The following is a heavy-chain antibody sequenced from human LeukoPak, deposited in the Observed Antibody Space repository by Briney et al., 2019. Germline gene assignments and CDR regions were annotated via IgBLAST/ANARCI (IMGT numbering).Heavy chain of an antibody. CDR2: ISSSGSTI. J-gene: IGHJ5*02. V-gene: IGHV3-48*01. CDR1: GFTFSSYG. CDR3: AREQRAYNWNPGWFDP. D-gene: IGHD1-20*01. Sequence: PGGSLRLSCAASGFTFSSYGMDWVRQAPGKGLEWVSYISSSGSTIYYADSVKGRFTISRDNAKNSLYLQMNSLRAEDTAVYYCAREQRAYNWNPGWFDPWGQGTLVTVSS.